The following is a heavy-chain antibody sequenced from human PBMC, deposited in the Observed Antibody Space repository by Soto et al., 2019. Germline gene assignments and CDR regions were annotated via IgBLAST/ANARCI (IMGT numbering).Heavy chain of an antibody. J-gene: IGHJ4*02. V-gene: IGHV4-39*02. CDR1: GGSISSSSYY. Sequence: QLQLQESGPGLVKPSETLSLTCTVSGGSISSSSYYWGWIRQPPGKGLEWIGSIYYSGSTYYNPTLTSRVPISGDTSKNHSSLKLSSVTAGDTAVYYCARPHSSWYSWGQGTLVTVSS. CDR3: ARPHSSWYS. D-gene: IGHD6-13*01. CDR2: IYYSGST.